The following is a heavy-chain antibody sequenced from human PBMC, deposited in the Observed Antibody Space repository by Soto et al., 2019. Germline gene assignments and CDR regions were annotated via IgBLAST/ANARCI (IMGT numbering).Heavy chain of an antibody. J-gene: IGHJ6*02. CDR2: IIPIFGTA. Sequence: QVQLVQSGAEVKKPGSSVKVSCKASGGTFSSYAISWVRQAPGQGLEWMGGIIPIFGTANYAQKFQGRVTITADESTGTSNMELSSLGSEDTAVYYCASHSSSGVHYYYYYGMDVWGQGTTVTVSS. CDR1: GGTFSSYA. V-gene: IGHV1-69*01. D-gene: IGHD6-6*01. CDR3: ASHSSSGVHYYYYYGMDV.